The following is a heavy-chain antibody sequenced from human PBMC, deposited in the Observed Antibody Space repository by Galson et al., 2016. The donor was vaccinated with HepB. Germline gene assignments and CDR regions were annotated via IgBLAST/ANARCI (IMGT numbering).Heavy chain of an antibody. CDR1: GFTLSTYA. D-gene: IGHD6-13*01. Sequence: SLRLSCAASGFTLSTYAMPWVRQAPGRGRDWVSAITSGGSTPYAQSVKGRFTISRDNSKNTLYLQMNSLRAEDTAIYCCAREAPIAAPGANDCWGQGTQVTVSS. CDR3: AREAPIAAPGANDC. V-gene: IGHV3-23*01. J-gene: IGHJ4*02. CDR2: ITSGGST.